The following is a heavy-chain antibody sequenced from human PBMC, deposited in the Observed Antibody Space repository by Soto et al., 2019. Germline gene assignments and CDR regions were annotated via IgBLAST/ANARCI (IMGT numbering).Heavy chain of an antibody. J-gene: IGHJ4*02. CDR2: ISYDGSNK. V-gene: IGHV3-30*18. CDR1: GFTFSSYG. D-gene: IGHD3-16*02. Sequence: QVQLVESGGGVVQPGRSLRLSCAASGFTFSSYGMHWVRQAPGKGLEWVAVISYDGSNKYYADSVKGRFTISRDNSKNTLYLQMNSLRAEDTAVYYCAKDRGDDYVWGSYLAYYFDYWGQGTLVTVSS. CDR3: AKDRGDDYVWGSYLAYYFDY.